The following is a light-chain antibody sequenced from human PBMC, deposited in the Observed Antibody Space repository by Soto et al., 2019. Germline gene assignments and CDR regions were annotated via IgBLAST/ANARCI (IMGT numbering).Light chain of an antibody. CDR2: DVS. CDR3: CSYAGSYTVG. Sequence: QSALTQPRSVSGSPGQSVTISCTGTSSDVGGYNYVSWYQQHPGKAPKLMIYDVSKRPSGVPDRFSGSKSGNTASLTISGLQAEDEADYYCCSYAGSYTVGVGGGTKVTVL. CDR1: SSDVGGYNY. V-gene: IGLV2-11*01. J-gene: IGLJ2*01.